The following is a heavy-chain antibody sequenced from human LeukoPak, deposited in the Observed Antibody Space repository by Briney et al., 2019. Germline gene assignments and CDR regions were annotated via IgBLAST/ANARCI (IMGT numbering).Heavy chain of an antibody. J-gene: IGHJ3*02. CDR1: GLTVSSNY. CDR3: AGYTYGYLNGFDI. CDR2: IYSGGSS. V-gene: IGHV3-53*01. D-gene: IGHD5-18*01. Sequence: PGGSLRLSCAASGLTVSSNYMSWVRQAPGKALEWVSLIYSGGSSSYADSVKGRFTISRDNYKNTLYLQMNSLRAEDTAVYYCAGYTYGYLNGFDIWGQGTMVIVSS.